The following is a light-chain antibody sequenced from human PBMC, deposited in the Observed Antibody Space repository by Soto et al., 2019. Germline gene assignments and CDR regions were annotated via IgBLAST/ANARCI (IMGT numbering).Light chain of an antibody. CDR2: EDN. Sequence: NFMLTQPHSVSESPGKTVXISCTRSSGSIASNYVQWYQQRPGSAPTTVIYEDNQRPSGVPDRFSGSIDSSSNSASLTISGLKTEDEADYYCQSYXSSTFGGGTKLTVL. CDR3: QSYXSST. CDR1: SGSIASNY. V-gene: IGLV6-57*04. J-gene: IGLJ2*01.